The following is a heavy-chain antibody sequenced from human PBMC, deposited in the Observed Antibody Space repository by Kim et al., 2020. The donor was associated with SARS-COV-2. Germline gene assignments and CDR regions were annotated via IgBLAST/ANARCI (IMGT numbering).Heavy chain of an antibody. Sequence: GGSLRPSCAASGFTFSDHYMDWVRQAPGKGLEWVGRTRNKANSYTTEYAASVKGRFTISRDDSKNSLYLQMNSLKTEDTAVYYCAREEVVSDSFDIWGQGTMVTVSS. V-gene: IGHV3-72*01. J-gene: IGHJ3*02. CDR1: GFTFSDHY. CDR3: AREEVVSDSFDI. D-gene: IGHD3-22*01. CDR2: TRNKANSYTT.